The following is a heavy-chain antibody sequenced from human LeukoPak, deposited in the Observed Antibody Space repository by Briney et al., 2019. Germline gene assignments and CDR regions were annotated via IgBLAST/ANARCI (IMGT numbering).Heavy chain of an antibody. J-gene: IGHJ5*02. CDR3: ARGLNPDLKGKQYCSSTSCYASTPKGYNWFDP. CDR2: INHSGST. V-gene: IGHV4-34*01. Sequence: SETLSLTCAVYGGSFSGYYWSWLRQPPGKGLEGIGEINHSGSTNYNPSLKRRVTISVDTSKNQFSLKLSSVTAAVPAVYYCARGLNPDLKGKQYCSSTSCYASTPKGYNWFDPWGQGTLVTVSS. CDR1: GGSFSGYY. D-gene: IGHD2-2*01.